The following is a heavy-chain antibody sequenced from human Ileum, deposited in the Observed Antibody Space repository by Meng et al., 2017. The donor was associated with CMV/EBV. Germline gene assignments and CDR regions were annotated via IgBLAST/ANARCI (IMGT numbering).Heavy chain of an antibody. D-gene: IGHD3-9*01. CDR2: INQNGST. J-gene: IGHJ5*02. Sequence: QVQLQQWGAGLLKPSETLSLTCAVYGGSFSGYYWSWIRQPPGKGLEWIGEINQNGSTNYNPSLKSRVTISGEMSKNQFSLKLSSVTAADTAVYYCARGQYYDVLTGRYNNWFDPWGQGTLVTVSS. V-gene: IGHV4-34*02. CDR1: GGSFSGYY. CDR3: ARGQYYDVLTGRYNNWFDP.